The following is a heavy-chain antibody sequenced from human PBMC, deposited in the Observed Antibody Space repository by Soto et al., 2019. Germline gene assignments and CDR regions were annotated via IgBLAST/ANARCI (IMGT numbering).Heavy chain of an antibody. CDR1: GLPVANNY. V-gene: IGHV3-53*01. CDR2: IYSTGTT. J-gene: IGHJ4*02. CDR3: AKDGRGSGSHYNSFGY. D-gene: IGHD3-10*01. Sequence: EVQLVESGGGLIQPGGPLKLSGPASGLPVANNYMSWVRQAPGKGLEWVSLIYSTGTTKYADSVKGRFTVSRDNAKNTLYLQMNSLRAEDTAVYYCAKDGRGSGSHYNSFGYWGQGTLVTVSS.